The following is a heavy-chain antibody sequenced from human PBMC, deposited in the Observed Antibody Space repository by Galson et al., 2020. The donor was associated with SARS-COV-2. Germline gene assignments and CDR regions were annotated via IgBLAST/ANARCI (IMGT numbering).Heavy chain of an antibody. V-gene: IGHV3-30*02. D-gene: IGHD3-10*01. J-gene: IGHJ4*02. Sequence: GGSLRLSCAASGFTFRNYGMHWVRQAPGKGLEWVAFIRYDGSKTFHADSVKGRFTISRDNSQNTLYLQMSSLRPEDMALYYCAKDNYYGSGSYYSHFDHWGQGTLVTVSS. CDR3: AKDNYYGSGSYYSHFDH. CDR1: GFTFRNYG. CDR2: IRYDGSKT.